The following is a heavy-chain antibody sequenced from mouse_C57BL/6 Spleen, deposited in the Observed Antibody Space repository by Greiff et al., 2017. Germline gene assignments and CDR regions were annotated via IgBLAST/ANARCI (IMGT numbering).Heavy chain of an antibody. V-gene: IGHV1-55*01. D-gene: IGHD2-1*01. CDR2: IYPGSGST. Sequence: VQLQQSGAELVKPGASVKMSCKASGYTFTSYWITWVKQRPGQGLEWIGDIYPGSGSTNYNEKFKSKATLTVDTSSSTAYMQLSSLTSEDSAVYYGARGGDGNYYFDYWGQGTTLTVSS. CDR3: ARGGDGNYYFDY. CDR1: GYTFTSYW. J-gene: IGHJ2*01.